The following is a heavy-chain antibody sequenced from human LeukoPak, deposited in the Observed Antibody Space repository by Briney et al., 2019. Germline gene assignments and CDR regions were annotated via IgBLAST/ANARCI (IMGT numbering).Heavy chain of an antibody. D-gene: IGHD1-26*01. Sequence: GGSLSLSCAASGFTLSSYGMNWVRQAPGKGLDWVAFLRYDGSNAFYEDSVKGRFTISRDSSKNTLYLQMNSLTPADTAIYYCAKDPYGGTYPSYFDYWGQGTLVTVSS. J-gene: IGHJ4*02. V-gene: IGHV3-30*02. CDR2: LRYDGSNA. CDR1: GFTLSSYG. CDR3: AKDPYGGTYPSYFDY.